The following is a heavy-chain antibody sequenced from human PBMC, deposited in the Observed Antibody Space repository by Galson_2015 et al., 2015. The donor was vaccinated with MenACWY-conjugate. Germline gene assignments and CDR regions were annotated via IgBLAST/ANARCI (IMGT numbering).Heavy chain of an antibody. CDR2: IKADGSFS. J-gene: IGHJ4*02. CDR3: ARDNNWSFDS. D-gene: IGHD1-1*01. CDR1: GFTFNQYW. Sequence: SLRLSCAASGFTFNQYWMHWVRQPPGKGLAWISYIKADGSFSNYADSVKGRFTISTDNAKNMVYLQMDGLGDEDTAVHFCARDNNWSFDSWGQGTLVTVSS. V-gene: IGHV3-74*01.